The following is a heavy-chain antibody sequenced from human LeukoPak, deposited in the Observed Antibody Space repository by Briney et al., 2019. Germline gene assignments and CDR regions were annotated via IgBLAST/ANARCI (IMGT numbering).Heavy chain of an antibody. V-gene: IGHV1-8*01. CDR2: MTPNSGNT. Sequence: ASVKVSCKASGYTFTSYDINGVRQATGRGLEWMGSMTPNSGNTAYAQKFQGRATMTMTTSISPAYMELSSLSSEDTAVYYCARGASRSFDYWGQGTLVTVSS. CDR1: GYTFTSYD. CDR3: ARGASRSFDY. J-gene: IGHJ4*02.